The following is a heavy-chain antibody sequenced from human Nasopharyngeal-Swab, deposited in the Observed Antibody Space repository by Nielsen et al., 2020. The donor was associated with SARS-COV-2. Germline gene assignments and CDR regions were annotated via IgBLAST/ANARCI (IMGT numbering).Heavy chain of an antibody. Sequence: SETLSLTCTVSGGSISSSSYYWGWIRQPPGKGLEWIGSIYYSGSTYYNPSLKSRVTISVDTSKNQFSLKLSSVTAADTAVYYCTQGVLLWFGELYGGNWFDPWGQGTLVTVSS. CDR2: IYYSGST. V-gene: IGHV4-39*01. CDR1: GGSISSSSYY. J-gene: IGHJ5*02. D-gene: IGHD3-10*01. CDR3: TQGVLLWFGELYGGNWFDP.